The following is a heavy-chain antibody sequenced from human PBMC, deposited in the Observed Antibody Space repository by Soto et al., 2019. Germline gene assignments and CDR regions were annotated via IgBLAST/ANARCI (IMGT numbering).Heavy chain of an antibody. CDR1: GGSFSGYY. CDR3: ARGPLKKGSGWYLHY. D-gene: IGHD6-19*01. J-gene: IGHJ4*02. CDR2: INHSGST. Sequence: PSETMSLTCAVDGGSFSGYYWSWIRQPPGKGLEWIGEINHSGSTNYNPSLKSRVTISADTSKNQFSLKLSSVTAADTAVYYCARGPLKKGSGWYLHYWGQGTLVTVSS. V-gene: IGHV4-34*01.